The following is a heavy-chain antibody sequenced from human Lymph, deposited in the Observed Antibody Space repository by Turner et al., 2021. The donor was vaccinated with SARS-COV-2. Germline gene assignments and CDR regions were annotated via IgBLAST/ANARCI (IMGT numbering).Heavy chain of an antibody. Sequence: QVQLVQSGAEVKKPGASVKVSCKVSGYNLTEVSMHWVRQAPGKGLEWMGGCDPEDGETIYAQKFQGRVTMTEDTSTDTAYMELSSLRSEDTAVYYCATGPYDFWSGPSPGYYGMDVWGQGTTVTVSS. D-gene: IGHD3-3*01. CDR1: GYNLTEVS. CDR3: ATGPYDFWSGPSPGYYGMDV. V-gene: IGHV1-24*01. CDR2: CDPEDGET. J-gene: IGHJ6*02.